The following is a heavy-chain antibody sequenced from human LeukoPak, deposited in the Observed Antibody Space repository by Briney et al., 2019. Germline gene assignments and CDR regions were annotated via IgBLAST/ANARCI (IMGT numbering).Heavy chain of an antibody. CDR1: GFTFSSYG. Sequence: GRSLRLSCAASGFTFSSYGMHWVRQAPGKGLEWVAVIWYDGSNKYYADSVKGRFTISRDNSKNTLYLQMNSLRAEDTAVYYCARVNWNYVPYYYYMDVWGKGTTVTVSS. J-gene: IGHJ6*03. V-gene: IGHV3-33*08. CDR2: IWYDGSNK. D-gene: IGHD1-7*01. CDR3: ARVNWNYVPYYYYMDV.